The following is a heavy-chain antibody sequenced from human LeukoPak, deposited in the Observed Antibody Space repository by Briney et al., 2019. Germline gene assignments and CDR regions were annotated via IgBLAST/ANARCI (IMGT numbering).Heavy chain of an antibody. D-gene: IGHD6-13*01. CDR3: AKDLSSSETEYFQH. CDR1: GFTFSSYW. Sequence: GGSLRLSCAASGFTFSSYWMHWVRQAPGKGLVWVSRINSDGSSTNYADSVKGRFTISRDNAKNTLYLQMNSLRAEDTAVYYCAKDLSSSETEYFQHWGQGTLVTVSS. CDR2: INSDGSST. J-gene: IGHJ1*01. V-gene: IGHV3-74*01.